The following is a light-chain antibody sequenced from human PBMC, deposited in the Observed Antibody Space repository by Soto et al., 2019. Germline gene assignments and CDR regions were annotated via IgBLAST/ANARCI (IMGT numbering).Light chain of an antibody. CDR1: QSVSSSY. CDR3: QQYGSSLIT. CDR2: GAS. Sequence: SPGTLSLSPGERATLSCRASQSVSSSYLAWYQQKPGQAPRLLIYGASGRATGIPDRFSGSGSGTDFTLTISRLEPEDFAVYYCQQYGSSLITFGQGTRLEIK. J-gene: IGKJ5*01. V-gene: IGKV3-20*01.